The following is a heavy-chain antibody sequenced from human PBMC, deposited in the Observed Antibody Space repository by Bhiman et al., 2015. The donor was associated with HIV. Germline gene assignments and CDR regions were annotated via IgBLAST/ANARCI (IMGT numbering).Heavy chain of an antibody. J-gene: IGHJ3*01. V-gene: IGHV3-53*01. D-gene: IGHD5-24*01. CDR3: ARSKLQFLAPGAFDV. CDR1: GFIVSSNY. Sequence: EVQLVESGGGLVQPGGSLGLSCAASGFIVSSNYMSWVRQALGKGLEWVSVIYSGGNTYYADSVKGRFTISRDSSRNTLYLQIDNLRAEDTAVYYCARSKLQFLAPGAFDVWGQGTMVTVSS. CDR2: IYSGGNT.